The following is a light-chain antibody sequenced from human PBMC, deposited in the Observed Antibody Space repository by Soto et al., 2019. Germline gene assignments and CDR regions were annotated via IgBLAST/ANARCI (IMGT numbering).Light chain of an antibody. CDR3: CSYAGSSTYV. J-gene: IGLJ1*01. V-gene: IGLV2-23*01. Sequence: QSVLTQPASVSGSPGQSITISCTGTSSDVGNYNLVSWYQQHPGKAPKLMIYEGSKRPSGVSNRFSGAKSGNTASLTISGLQAEDESDYYCCSYAGSSTYVFGTGNKLTVL. CDR1: SSDVGNYNL. CDR2: EGS.